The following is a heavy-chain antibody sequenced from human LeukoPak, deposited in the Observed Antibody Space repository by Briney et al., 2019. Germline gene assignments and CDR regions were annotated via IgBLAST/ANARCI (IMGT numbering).Heavy chain of an antibody. V-gene: IGHV3-7*01. J-gene: IGHJ4*02. Sequence: GGSLRLSCAASGFTFSSYWMSWVRQAPGKGLEWVANLKQDGSEKYYVDSVKGRFTISRDNAKNSLYLQMNSLRAEDTAVYYCARDSLYDSIGYSPKFDYWGRGTLVTVSS. CDR3: ARDSLYDSIGYSPKFDY. CDR1: GFTFSSYW. CDR2: LKQDGSEK. D-gene: IGHD3-22*01.